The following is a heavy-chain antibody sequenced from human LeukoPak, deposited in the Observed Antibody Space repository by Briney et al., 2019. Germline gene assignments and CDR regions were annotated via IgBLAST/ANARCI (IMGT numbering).Heavy chain of an antibody. V-gene: IGHV3-48*03. CDR2: ISSSGSTI. J-gene: IGHJ3*02. Sequence: GGSLRLSCAASGLTFSSYEMNWVRQAPGKGLEWVSYISSSGSTIYYADSVKGRFTISRDNAKNSLYLQMNSLRAEDTAVYYCAVVRALDAFDIWGQGTMVTVSS. D-gene: IGHD2-2*01. CDR3: AVVRALDAFDI. CDR1: GLTFSSYE.